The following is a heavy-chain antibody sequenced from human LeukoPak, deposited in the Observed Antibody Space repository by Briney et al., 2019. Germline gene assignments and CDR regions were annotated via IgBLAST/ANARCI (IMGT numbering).Heavy chain of an antibody. CDR3: ATPCGGKLLLDAFDM. J-gene: IGHJ3*02. D-gene: IGHD3-10*01. CDR2: IRSDGSSE. V-gene: IGHV3-30*02. Sequence: PGGSLRLSCAASGFILSTYGMHWVRQAPGKGLEGVAFIRSDGSSEFYVDSVKGRFTISRDSSRNTLYLQMNSLRAEDTAVYYCATPCGGKLLLDAFDMWGQGTMVTVSS. CDR1: GFILSTYG.